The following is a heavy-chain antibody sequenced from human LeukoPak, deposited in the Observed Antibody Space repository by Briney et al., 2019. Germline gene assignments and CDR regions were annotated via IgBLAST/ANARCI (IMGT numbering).Heavy chain of an antibody. Sequence: GGSLRLSCAASGFTFDDYAMYWVRQAPGKGLEWVSGISWNSGSIGYADSVKGRFTISRDNAKNSLYLQMNSLRAEDTAVYYCARDRSAAAPSDAFDIWGQGTMVTVSS. D-gene: IGHD6-13*01. V-gene: IGHV3-9*01. J-gene: IGHJ3*02. CDR2: ISWNSGSI. CDR1: GFTFDDYA. CDR3: ARDRSAAAPSDAFDI.